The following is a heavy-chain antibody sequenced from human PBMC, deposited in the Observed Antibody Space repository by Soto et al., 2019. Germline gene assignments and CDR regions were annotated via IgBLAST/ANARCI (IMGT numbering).Heavy chain of an antibody. D-gene: IGHD3-10*01. CDR2: IYYTGST. V-gene: IGHV4-59*08. CDR1: GGSIISYY. Sequence: PSETLSLICTVSGGSIISYYWSWILQSPWKGLECIGYIYYTGSTNYNPSLKSRVTISIDTSKNQFSLKLSSVTAADTAVYYCASLTWGFGSGSYYWFDPWGQGTLVTVSS. CDR3: ASLTWGFGSGSYYWFDP. J-gene: IGHJ5*02.